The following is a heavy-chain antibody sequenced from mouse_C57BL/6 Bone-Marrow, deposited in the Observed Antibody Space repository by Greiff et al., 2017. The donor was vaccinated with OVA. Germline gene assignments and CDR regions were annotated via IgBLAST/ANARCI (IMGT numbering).Heavy chain of an antibody. J-gene: IGHJ4*01. CDR2: ILPSIGRT. CDR1: DSEVFPIAY. D-gene: IGHD2-5*01. Sequence: VQLKESGSELRSPGSSVKLSCKDFDSEVFPIAYMSWVRQKPGHGFEWIGGILPSIGRTIYGEKFEDKATLDADTLSNTAYLELNSLTSEDSAIYYCARTSYYSNYFYAMDYWGQGTSVTVSS. CDR3: ARTSYYSNYFYAMDY. V-gene: IGHV15-2*01.